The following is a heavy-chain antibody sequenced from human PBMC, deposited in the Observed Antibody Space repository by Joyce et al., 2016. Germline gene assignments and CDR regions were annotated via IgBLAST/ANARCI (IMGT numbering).Heavy chain of an antibody. D-gene: IGHD1/OR15-1a*01. CDR3: ARGPWNNAFDV. CDR2: ISHTGST. V-gene: IGHV4-30-2*01. CDR1: NGSGNSNYYS. J-gene: IGHJ3*01. Sequence: QLQLQESGSGLVKPSQTLSLTCIVSNGSGNSNYYSWSWIRQPPEKGLEWIGYISHTGSTYYNPPLKSRLTITVDNSRNQFSLKLTSVTAADTALYYCARGPWNNAFDVWGQGTMVTVSS.